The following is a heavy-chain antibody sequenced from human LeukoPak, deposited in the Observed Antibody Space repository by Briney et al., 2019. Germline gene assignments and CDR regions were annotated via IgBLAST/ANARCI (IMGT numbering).Heavy chain of an antibody. Sequence: GGSLRLSCAASGFTFDDYAMHWVRQAPGKGLEWVSGISWNSGSIGYADSVKGRFTISRDNAKNSLYLQMNSLRAEDTALYYCAKDQLRLGELSLSPIFDYWGQGTLVTVSS. D-gene: IGHD3-16*02. V-gene: IGHV3-9*01. J-gene: IGHJ4*02. CDR1: GFTFDDYA. CDR2: ISWNSGSI. CDR3: AKDQLRLGELSLSPIFDY.